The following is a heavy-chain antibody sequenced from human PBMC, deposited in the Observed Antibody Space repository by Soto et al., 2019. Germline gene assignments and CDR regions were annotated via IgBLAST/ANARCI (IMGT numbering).Heavy chain of an antibody. CDR3: ARSIVVVTALDY. CDR2: IIPIFGTA. J-gene: IGHJ4*02. V-gene: IGHV1-69*05. CDR1: GGTFSSYA. Sequence: SVKVSCKASGGTFSSYAISWVRQAPGQGLEWMGGIIPIFGTAKYSQKFQGRVTITRDTSASTAYMELSSLRSEDTAVYYCARSIVVVTALDYWGQGTLVTVSS. D-gene: IGHD2-21*02.